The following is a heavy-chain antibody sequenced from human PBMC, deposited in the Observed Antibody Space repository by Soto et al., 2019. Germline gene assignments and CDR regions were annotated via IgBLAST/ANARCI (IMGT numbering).Heavy chain of an antibody. D-gene: IGHD3-22*01. J-gene: IGHJ4*02. CDR3: SKEGRYYYDSSGYFDY. Sequence: EVQLLESGGGLVQPGGSLRLSCAASGFIFSSYAMSWVRQAPGTGLEWVSNISTSGGSTDYADSEKGRFTISRDNSKNTLYLQVNSLRAEETGVYYCSKEGRYYYDSSGYFDYWGQGTLVTVSS. V-gene: IGHV3-23*01. CDR2: ISTSGGST. CDR1: GFIFSSYA.